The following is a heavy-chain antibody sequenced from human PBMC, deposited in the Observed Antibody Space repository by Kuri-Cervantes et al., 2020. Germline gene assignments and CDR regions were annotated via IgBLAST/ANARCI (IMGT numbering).Heavy chain of an antibody. V-gene: IGHV3-23*01. CDR2: ISGSGGST. J-gene: IGHJ4*02. CDR1: GFTFSSYA. D-gene: IGHD3-9*01. CDR3: ARDRGYFDWLLDY. Sequence: GESLKISCAASGFTFSSYAMSWVRQAPGKGLEWVSAISGSGGSTYYADSVKGRFTISRDNSKNTLYLQMNSLRAEDTAVYYCARDRGYFDWLLDYWGQGTLVTVSS.